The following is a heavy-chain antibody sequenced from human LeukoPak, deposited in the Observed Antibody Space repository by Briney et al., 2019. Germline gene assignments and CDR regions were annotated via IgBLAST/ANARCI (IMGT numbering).Heavy chain of an antibody. V-gene: IGHV3-30*18. Sequence: QPGRSLRLSCAASGFTLSNYVMHWVRQAPGKRLEWVAAISYDGSNKYYADSVKGRFTISRDNSKNTLYLQMNSLRTEDTAVYYCAKVHLGGASSLDQWGQGTLVTVSS. J-gene: IGHJ4*02. CDR1: GFTLSNYV. D-gene: IGHD1-26*01. CDR3: AKVHLGGASSLDQ. CDR2: ISYDGSNK.